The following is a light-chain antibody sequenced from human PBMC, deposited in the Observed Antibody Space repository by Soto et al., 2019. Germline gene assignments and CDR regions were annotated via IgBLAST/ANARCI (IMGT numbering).Light chain of an antibody. J-gene: IGKJ5*01. CDR3: QQRSVWPIT. CDR2: DAS. CDR1: QNIGTS. Sequence: PGERATLSCRAGQNIGTSLVWSQQEPGQSPRLLIYDASHRATGVPARFSGSGSGTDFTLTISGLEPEDFAVYYCQQRSVWPITFGQGTRLEIK. V-gene: IGKV3-11*01.